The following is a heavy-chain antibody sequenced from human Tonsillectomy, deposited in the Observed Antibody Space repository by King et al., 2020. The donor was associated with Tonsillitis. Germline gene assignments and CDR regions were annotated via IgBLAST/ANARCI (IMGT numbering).Heavy chain of an antibody. Sequence: VQLVESGGGLVKPGGSLRLSCAASGFTFSSYSMNWVRQAPGKGLEWVSSISSSSSYIYYADSVKGRFTISRDNAKNSLHLQMNSLRAEDTAVYYCARDRMMYGDYFVNAFDIWGQGTMVTVSS. CDR3: ARDRMMYGDYFVNAFDI. J-gene: IGHJ3*02. D-gene: IGHD4-17*01. CDR1: GFTFSSYS. CDR2: ISSSSSYI. V-gene: IGHV3-21*01.